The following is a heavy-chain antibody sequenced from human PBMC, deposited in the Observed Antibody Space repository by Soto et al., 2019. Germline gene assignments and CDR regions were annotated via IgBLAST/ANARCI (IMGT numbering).Heavy chain of an antibody. D-gene: IGHD2-15*01. V-gene: IGHV3-33*08. Sequence: PGGSLRLSCAASGFTFSSYAMHWVRQAPGKGLEWVAGIWSDGSNKYYADSVKGRFTISRDNSKNMPYLQINTLRPEDTAVYYRARDYTVGWGQGTLVTVSS. CDR1: GFTFSSYA. CDR2: IWSDGSNK. J-gene: IGHJ4*02. CDR3: ARDYTVG.